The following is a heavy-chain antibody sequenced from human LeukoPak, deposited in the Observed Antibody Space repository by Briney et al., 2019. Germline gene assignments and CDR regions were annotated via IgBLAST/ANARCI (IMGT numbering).Heavy chain of an antibody. CDR1: GGSISSADFY. CDR2: VYYSGSA. Sequence: SETLSLTCAVSGGSISSADFYWSWIRQHPGKGLEWIGFVYYSGSAYYNPSLKSRVSISVDTSKNQFSLTLNSVTAADTAVYYCARGSDYFDYWGQGTLVTVSS. J-gene: IGHJ4*02. V-gene: IGHV4-31*11. CDR3: ARGSDYFDY.